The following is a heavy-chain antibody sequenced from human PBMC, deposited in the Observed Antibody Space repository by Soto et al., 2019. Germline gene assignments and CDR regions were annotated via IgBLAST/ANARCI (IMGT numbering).Heavy chain of an antibody. J-gene: IGHJ4*02. V-gene: IGHV4-59*08. CDR2: IYYSAST. D-gene: IGHD2-21*02. CDR3: ARHLPYCGGDCYSLDY. Sequence: PSETLSLTCTVSGGSISSYYWSWIRQPPGKGLEWIGYIYYSASTNYSPSLKSRVTISVDTSKNQFSLNLSSVTAADTAVYYCARHLPYCGGDCYSLDYCGQGTLVTVS. CDR1: GGSISSYY.